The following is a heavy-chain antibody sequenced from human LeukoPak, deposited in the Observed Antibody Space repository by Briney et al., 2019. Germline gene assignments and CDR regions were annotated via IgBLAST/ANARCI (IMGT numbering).Heavy chain of an antibody. CDR1: GGSISSSSYH. D-gene: IGHD6-19*01. Sequence: SETLSLTCTVSGGSISSSSYHWGWIRQPPGKGLEWIGSIYYSGSTYYNPSLKSRVTISLDTSKNRFSLSLTSSTAADTAVYYCARNGWYSIDYWAREPWSPSPQ. V-gene: IGHV4-39*02. CDR2: IYYSGST. CDR3: ARNGWYSIDY. J-gene: IGHJ4*02.